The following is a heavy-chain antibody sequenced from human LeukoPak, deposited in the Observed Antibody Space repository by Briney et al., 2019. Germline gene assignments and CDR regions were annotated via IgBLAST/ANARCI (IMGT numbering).Heavy chain of an antibody. J-gene: IGHJ4*02. CDR1: AFTFSSYS. CDR3: ARDPGIAARTDLCDY. D-gene: IGHD6-6*01. V-gene: IGHV3-21*01. Sequence: GGSLRLSCAASAFTFSSYSMNWVRQAPGKGLEWVSSISSSSSYIYYADSVKGRFTISRDNAKNSLYLQMNSLRAEDTAVYYCARDPGIAARTDLCDYWGQGTLVTVSS. CDR2: ISSSSSYI.